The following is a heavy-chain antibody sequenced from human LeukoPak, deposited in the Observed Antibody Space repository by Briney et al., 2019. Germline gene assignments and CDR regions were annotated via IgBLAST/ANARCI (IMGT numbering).Heavy chain of an antibody. CDR1: GFTFCDYA. CDR3: TRGDRGSSQTLDY. Sequence: GGSLRLSCTASGFTFCDYAMTWFRQAPGKGLEWVGLIRGKVYGATTEYAASVKGRFTISRDDSKSVAYLQMNSLKTEDTAVYYCTRGDRGSSQTLDYWGQGTLVTVSS. J-gene: IGHJ4*02. CDR2: IRGKVYGATT. D-gene: IGHD6-6*01. V-gene: IGHV3-49*03.